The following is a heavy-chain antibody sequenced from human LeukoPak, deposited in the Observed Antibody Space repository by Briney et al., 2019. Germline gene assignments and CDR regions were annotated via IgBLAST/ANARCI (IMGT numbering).Heavy chain of an antibody. CDR2: ISAYNGNT. J-gene: IGHJ4*02. CDR1: GYTFTSYG. D-gene: IGHD3-10*01. CDR3: AAAAYYYGSGSFDY. V-gene: IGHV1-18*01. Sequence: ASVKVSCKASGYTFTSYGISWVRQAPGQGLEWMGWISAYNGNTNYAQKLQGRVTMTTDTSTSTAYMELRSLRSDDTAVYYCAAAAYYYGSGSFDYWGQGTLVTVSS.